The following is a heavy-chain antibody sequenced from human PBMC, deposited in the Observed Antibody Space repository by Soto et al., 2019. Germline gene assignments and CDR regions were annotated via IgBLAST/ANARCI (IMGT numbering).Heavy chain of an antibody. D-gene: IGHD1-1*01. CDR2: IYYSGST. V-gene: IGHV4-39*01. CDR3: AKEDNFPNWFDP. J-gene: IGHJ5*02. CDR1: GGSISSSIYY. Sequence: SETLSLTCTVSGGSISSSIYYWGWIRQPPGKGLEWIGSIYYSGSTYYNPSLKSRVTISVDTSKNQFSLKLSSVTAADTAVYYCAKEDNFPNWFDPWGQGTLVTVSS.